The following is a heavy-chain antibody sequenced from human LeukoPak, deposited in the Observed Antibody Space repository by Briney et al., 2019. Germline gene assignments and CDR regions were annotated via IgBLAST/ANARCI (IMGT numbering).Heavy chain of an antibody. J-gene: IGHJ4*02. V-gene: IGHV3-23*01. CDR3: AKGSRSIAVDNLCDY. CDR2: ISSSGGST. D-gene: IGHD6-6*01. Sequence: GGSLRLSCAASGFTFSSSAMSWVRQAPGKGLEWVSVISSSGGSTYYADSVEGRFTISRDNSKNTLYLQMNSLRAEDTAVYYCAKGSRSIAVDNLCDYWGQGTLVTVSS. CDR1: GFTFSSSA.